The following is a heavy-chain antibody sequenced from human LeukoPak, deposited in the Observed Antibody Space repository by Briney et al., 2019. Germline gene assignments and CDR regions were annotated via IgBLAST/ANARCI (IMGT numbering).Heavy chain of an antibody. CDR2: IYSGGST. CDR3: ARDQDKRGFDY. Sequence: PGGTLRLSCAASGFTFSSYGMNWVRQPPGKGLEWVSVIYSGGSTYYADSVKGRFTISRDNSKNTLYLQMNSLRAEDTAVYYCARDQDKRGFDYWGQGTLVTVSS. J-gene: IGHJ4*02. CDR1: GFTFSSYG. V-gene: IGHV3-53*01. D-gene: IGHD3-10*01.